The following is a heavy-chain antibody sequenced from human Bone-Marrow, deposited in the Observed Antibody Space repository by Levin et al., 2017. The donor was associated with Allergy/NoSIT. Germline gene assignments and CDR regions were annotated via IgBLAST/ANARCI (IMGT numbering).Heavy chain of an antibody. J-gene: IGHJ3*01. D-gene: IGHD3-10*01. CDR1: GGSSNYYY. Sequence: SETLSLTCSVSGGSSNYYYWSWIRQPPGKGLEWIGYIYYTGSTDYNPSLKSRVTISVDTSKNQFSLKLSSVTATDTAMYYCARQGPYVSSGSYYDAFDVWGQGTMVTVSS. CDR2: IYYTGST. CDR3: ARQGPYVSSGSYYDAFDV. V-gene: IGHV4-59*08.